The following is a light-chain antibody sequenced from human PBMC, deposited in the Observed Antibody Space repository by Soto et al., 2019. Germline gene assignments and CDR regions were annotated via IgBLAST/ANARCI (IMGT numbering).Light chain of an antibody. CDR2: DNN. V-gene: IGLV1-51*01. J-gene: IGLJ2*01. CDR1: NSNIGNNY. Sequence: QSALTQPPSVSAAPGQKVTISCSGSNSNIGNNYVSWYQQLPGTAPKLLIYDNNERPSGIPDRFSGSKSDTSATLRITGLQTGDEADYYCGTWDSSRSAVVFGGGTKVTVL. CDR3: GTWDSSRSAVV.